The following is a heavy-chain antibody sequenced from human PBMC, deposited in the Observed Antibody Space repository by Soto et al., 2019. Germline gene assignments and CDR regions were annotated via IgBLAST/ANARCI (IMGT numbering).Heavy chain of an antibody. V-gene: IGHV1-69*01. Sequence: QVQLVQSGAEVKKPGSSVKVSCKASGGTFSSYAISWVRQAPGQGLEWMGGIIPIFGTANYAQKFQGRVTITADESTSTAYMELSSLRSEDTAVYYCARAPSIAVAGMPIIYFQHWGQGTLVTVSS. D-gene: IGHD6-19*01. CDR2: IIPIFGTA. J-gene: IGHJ1*01. CDR3: ARAPSIAVAGMPIIYFQH. CDR1: GGTFSSYA.